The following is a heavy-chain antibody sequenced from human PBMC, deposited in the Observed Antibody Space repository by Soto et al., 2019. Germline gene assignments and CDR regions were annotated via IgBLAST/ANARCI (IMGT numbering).Heavy chain of an antibody. D-gene: IGHD3-3*01. V-gene: IGHV3-30*03. CDR1: GFTFSSYG. J-gene: IGHJ5*02. CDR3: ATAVYDFWSGYYTGNWFDP. Sequence: QVQLVESGGGVVQPGRSLRLSCAASGFTFSSYGMHWVRQAPGKGLEGVAVISYDGSNKYYADSVKGRFTISRDNSKNTLYLQMNRLRAEDTAVYYCATAVYDFWSGYYTGNWFDPWGQGTLVTVSS. CDR2: ISYDGSNK.